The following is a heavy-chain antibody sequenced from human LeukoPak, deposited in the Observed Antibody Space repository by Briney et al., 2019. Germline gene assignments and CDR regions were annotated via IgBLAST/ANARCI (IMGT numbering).Heavy chain of an antibody. CDR2: ISGSGGST. CDR1: GFTFSSYG. D-gene: IGHD2-2*01. V-gene: IGHV3-23*01. J-gene: IGHJ5*02. CDR3: AKGWSYCSSTSCYPADP. Sequence: SGGSLRLSCAASGFTFSSYGMSWVRQAPGKGLEWVSAISGSGGSTYYADSVKGRFTISRDNSKNTLYLQMNSLRAEDTAVYYCAKGWSYCSSTSCYPADPWGQGTLVTVSS.